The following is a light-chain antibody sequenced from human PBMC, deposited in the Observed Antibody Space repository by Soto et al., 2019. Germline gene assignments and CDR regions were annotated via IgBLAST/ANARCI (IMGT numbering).Light chain of an antibody. CDR2: GNS. CDR1: SSNIGAGYD. V-gene: IGLV1-40*01. J-gene: IGLJ1*01. CDR3: QSYDSSLSGYV. Sequence: QSVLTQPPSVSGAPGQRVTISCTGSSSNIGAGYDVHWYQQLPGTAPKLLIYGNSNRPSGVLDRFSGSKSGTSASLAITGLQAEEEADYYCQSYDSSLSGYVFGTGTKVTVL.